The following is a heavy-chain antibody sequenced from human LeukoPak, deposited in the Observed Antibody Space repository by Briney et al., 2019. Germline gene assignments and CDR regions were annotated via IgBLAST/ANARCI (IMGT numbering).Heavy chain of an antibody. CDR3: ASLGTLVP. V-gene: IGHV3-74*01. J-gene: IGHJ5*02. Sequence: PGGSLRLSCEASGFIFSTSWMHWVRQAPGKGLVWVSRINGDGGSTNYADFAKGRFTISRDNTENTLFLQLNSLRVEDTAMYYCASLGTLVPWGQGTLVTVSS. CDR2: INGDGGST. CDR1: GFIFSTSW. D-gene: IGHD3-9*01.